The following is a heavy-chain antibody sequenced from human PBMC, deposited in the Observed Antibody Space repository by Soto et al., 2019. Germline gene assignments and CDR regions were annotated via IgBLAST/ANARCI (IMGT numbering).Heavy chain of an antibody. CDR2: ITGRGTST. CDR3: ARVSYGGKTLLVYYCYGMDF. Sequence: PGGSLRLSCVASGFIFNNYARGGVRQAPGKGLEWVVAITGRGTSTYFSDSVKGRFAISRDNAKNTMYLQMNSLRAEETAVYYCARVSYGGKTLLVYYCYGMDFWGRGTTFTVSS. J-gene: IGHJ6*02. V-gene: IGHV3-23*01. D-gene: IGHD4-17*01. CDR1: GFIFNNYA.